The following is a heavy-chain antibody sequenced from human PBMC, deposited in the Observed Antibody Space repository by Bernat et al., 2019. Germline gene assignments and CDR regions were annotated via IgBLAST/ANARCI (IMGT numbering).Heavy chain of an antibody. CDR1: GFSFSTFA. Sequence: EVQLVESGGGLVQPGGSLRLSCAASGFSFSTFAMSWVRQAPGKGLEWISAISGRNYYADSVKGRFTISKDTSKNQVVLTMTNMDPVDTATYYCARTNDYHYEFDYWGQGTLVTVSS. CDR2: ISGRN. CDR3: ARTNDYHYEFDY. J-gene: IGHJ4*02. D-gene: IGHD3-22*01. V-gene: IGHV3-23*04.